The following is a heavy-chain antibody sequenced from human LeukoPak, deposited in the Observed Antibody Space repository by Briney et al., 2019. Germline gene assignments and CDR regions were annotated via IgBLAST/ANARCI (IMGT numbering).Heavy chain of an antibody. V-gene: IGHV3-23*01. CDR3: AKRKITFGGVIVHPFDY. D-gene: IGHD3-16*02. J-gene: IGHJ4*02. CDR2: ISGSGGST. CDR1: GFTFSSYA. Sequence: GGSLRLSCAASGFTFSSYAMSWVRQAPGKGLEWVSAISGSGGSTYYADSVKGRFTISRDNSKNTLYLQMNSLRAEDTAVYYCAKRKITFGGVIVHPFDYWGQGTLVTVSS.